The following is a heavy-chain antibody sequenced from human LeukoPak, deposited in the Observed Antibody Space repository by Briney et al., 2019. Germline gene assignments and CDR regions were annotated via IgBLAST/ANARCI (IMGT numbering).Heavy chain of an antibody. CDR3: ARDADSSSPDYFDY. CDR1: GYTFTSYG. D-gene: IGHD6-6*01. Sequence: ASVKVSCKASGYTFTSYGISWVRQAPGQGLEWMGWISAYNGNTNYAQKLQGRVTLTTDTSTSTAYMELRNLRSDDTAVYYCARDADSSSPDYFDYWGQGTLVTVSS. V-gene: IGHV1-18*01. J-gene: IGHJ4*02. CDR2: ISAYNGNT.